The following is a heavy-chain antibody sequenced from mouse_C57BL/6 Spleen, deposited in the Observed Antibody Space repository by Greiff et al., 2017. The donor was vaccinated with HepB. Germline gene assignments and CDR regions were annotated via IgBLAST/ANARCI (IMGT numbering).Heavy chain of an antibody. Sequence: QVQLKQSGPELVKPGASVKISCKASGYAFSSSWMNWVKQRPGKGLEWIGRIYPGDGDTNYNGKFKGKATLTADKSSSTAYMQLSSLTSEDSAVYFCARYYGYDSGYFDYWGQGTTLTVSS. CDR1: GYAFSSSW. CDR3: ARYYGYDSGYFDY. CDR2: IYPGDGDT. J-gene: IGHJ2*01. D-gene: IGHD2-2*01. V-gene: IGHV1-82*01.